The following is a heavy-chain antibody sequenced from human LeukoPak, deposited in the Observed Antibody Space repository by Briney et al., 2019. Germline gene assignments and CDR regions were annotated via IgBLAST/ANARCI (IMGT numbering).Heavy chain of an antibody. J-gene: IGHJ3*01. Sequence: PSETLSLTCTVSGGSISSSSYYWGWIRQPPGKGLEWIGSIYYSGSTYYNPSLKSRVTISVDTSKNQFSLKLSSVTAADTAVYYCASGLIDSSGYYYPGGAWGQGTMVTVSS. V-gene: IGHV4-39*01. CDR2: IYYSGST. CDR1: GGSISSSSYY. D-gene: IGHD3-22*01. CDR3: ASGLIDSSGYYYPGGA.